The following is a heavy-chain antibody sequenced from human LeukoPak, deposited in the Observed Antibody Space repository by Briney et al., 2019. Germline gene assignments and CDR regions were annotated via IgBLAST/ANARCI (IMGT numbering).Heavy chain of an antibody. J-gene: IGHJ6*03. Sequence: SETLSLTCTVSGGSISSSSYYWGWIRQPPGKGLEWIGSIYYSGSTYYNPSLKSRVTISVDTSKNQFSLKLSSVTAADTAVYYCATQAYYYYYMDVWGKGTMVTVSS. CDR1: GGSISSSSYY. V-gene: IGHV4-39*01. CDR2: IYYSGST. CDR3: ATQAYYYYYMDV.